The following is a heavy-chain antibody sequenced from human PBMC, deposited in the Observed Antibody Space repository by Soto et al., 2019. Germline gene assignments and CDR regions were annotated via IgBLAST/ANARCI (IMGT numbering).Heavy chain of an antibody. J-gene: IGHJ5*02. CDR3: AHRTATVTTDNWFDP. D-gene: IGHD4-17*01. Sequence: QITLKESGPPLVKPTQTLTLTCTFSGFSLSTSGVGVGWIRQPPGKALEWLALIYWDDDKRYSPSLKSRLTITKDTSKNQVVLTMTNMDPVDTATYYCAHRTATVTTDNWFDPWGQGTLVTVSS. CDR1: GFSLSTSGVG. CDR2: IYWDDDK. V-gene: IGHV2-5*02.